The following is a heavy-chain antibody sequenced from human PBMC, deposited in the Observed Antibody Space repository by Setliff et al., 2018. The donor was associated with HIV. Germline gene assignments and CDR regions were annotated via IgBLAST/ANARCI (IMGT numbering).Heavy chain of an antibody. D-gene: IGHD6-19*01. J-gene: IGHJ4*02. V-gene: IGHV4-34*01. CDR2: ISHSGST. Sequence: SETLSLTCAVYGASLSGYYCSWIRQPPGKGLEWIGEISHSGSTNYSPSLKSRATISVDTSKNQFSLKLSSVTAADTAVYYCARGRAVAGSESFDYWGQGTLVTVSS. CDR1: GASLSGYY. CDR3: ARGRAVAGSESFDY.